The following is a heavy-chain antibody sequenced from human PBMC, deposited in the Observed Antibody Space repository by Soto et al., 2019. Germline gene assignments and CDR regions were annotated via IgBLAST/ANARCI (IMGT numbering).Heavy chain of an antibody. CDR2: ISAYNGNT. J-gene: IGHJ3*02. CDR3: ARGALSYYDSSGYYSGAAFEI. V-gene: IGHV1-18*01. Sequence: QVQLVQSGAEVKKPGASVKVSCKASGYTFTSYGISWVRQAPGQGLEWMGRISAYNGNTNYAQKRQGRDTMTTDTYTSTAYMELRSLRSDDTAVYYCARGALSYYDSSGYYSGAAFEIWGQGTMVTVSS. D-gene: IGHD3-22*01. CDR1: GYTFTSYG.